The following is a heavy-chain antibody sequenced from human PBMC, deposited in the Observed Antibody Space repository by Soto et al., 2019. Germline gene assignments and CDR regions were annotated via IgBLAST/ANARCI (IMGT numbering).Heavy chain of an antibody. V-gene: IGHV1-69*13. Sequence: ASVKVSCKASGGTFSSYAISWVRQAPGQGLEWMGGIIPIFGTANYAQKFQGGVTITADESTSTAYMELSSLRSEDTAVYYCARDSAGYYDSSGYPIYYYYGMDVWGQGTTVTVSS. CDR2: IIPIFGTA. CDR3: ARDSAGYYDSSGYPIYYYYGMDV. J-gene: IGHJ6*02. D-gene: IGHD3-22*01. CDR1: GGTFSSYA.